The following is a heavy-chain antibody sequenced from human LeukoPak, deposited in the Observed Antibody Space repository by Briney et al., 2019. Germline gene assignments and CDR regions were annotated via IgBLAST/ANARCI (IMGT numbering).Heavy chain of an antibody. Sequence: PGGSLRLSCAASGFTFSSSAMSWVRQAPGKGLEWVSTITNSGDSTYYADSVKGRFTISRDNSKNTVYLQVNSLRADDTAVCYCAKDASCSNWGQGTLVTVSS. CDR1: GFTFSSSA. CDR2: ITNSGDST. CDR3: AKDASCSN. J-gene: IGHJ4*02. V-gene: IGHV3-23*01. D-gene: IGHD3-10*02.